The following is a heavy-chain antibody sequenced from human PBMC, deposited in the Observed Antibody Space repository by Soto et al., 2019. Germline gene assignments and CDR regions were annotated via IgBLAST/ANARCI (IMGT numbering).Heavy chain of an antibody. CDR1: GFTFSSYV. V-gene: IGHV3-23*01. CDR2: ISGNGEST. Sequence: EVQLLESGGGLEQPGGSLRLSCTASGFTFSSYVMAWVRQAPGKGLEWVSGISGNGESTHYADSVKGRFTISRDNSKNTLHLQMNSLRVEDTALYYCAKDIVTYYSGSGSYYDSWGQGTLVTVSS. CDR3: AKDIVTYYSGSGSYYDS. J-gene: IGHJ4*02. D-gene: IGHD3-10*01.